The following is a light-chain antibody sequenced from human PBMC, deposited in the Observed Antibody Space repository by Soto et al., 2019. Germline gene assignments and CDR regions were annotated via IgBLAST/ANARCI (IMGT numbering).Light chain of an antibody. J-gene: IGKJ1*01. CDR3: QQHGSSPRT. CDR1: QSVSSSY. V-gene: IGKV3-20*01. CDR2: GAS. Sequence: EIVLTQSPGTLSLSPWEGATLSCRASQSVSSSYLAWYQQKPGQAPRLLIYGASSRATGIPDRFSGSGSGKDFTLTISRLEPEDFAVYYCQQHGSSPRTFGQGSKVDIK.